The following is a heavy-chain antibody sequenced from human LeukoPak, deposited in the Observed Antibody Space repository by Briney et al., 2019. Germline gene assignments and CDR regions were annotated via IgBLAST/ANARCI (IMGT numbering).Heavy chain of an antibody. CDR2: IYYSGST. CDR1: GGSISSYY. J-gene: IGHJ4*02. CDR3: ARRGATGTFNY. V-gene: IGHV4-59*01. D-gene: IGHD1-26*01. Sequence: SETLPLTCTVSGGSISSYYWSWIRQPPGKGLEWIGYIYYSGSTNYNPSLKSRVTISVDTSKNQFSLKLSSVTAADTAVYYCARRGATGTFNYWGQGTLVTVSS.